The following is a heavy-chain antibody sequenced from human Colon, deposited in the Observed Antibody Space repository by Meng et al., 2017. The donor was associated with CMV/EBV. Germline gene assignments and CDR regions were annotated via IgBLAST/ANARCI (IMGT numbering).Heavy chain of an antibody. Sequence: SCAASGFTFTSFAMSWVRQAPGKGLEWVASISPSGGPNYADSVKGRLTISRDISTNTTFLLLSDLRADDTAMYYCAKALGFLGWGSSHDPFDIWGQGTMVTVSS. CDR3: AKALGFLGWGSSHDPFDI. CDR1: GFTFTSFA. D-gene: IGHD1-26*01. J-gene: IGHJ3*02. V-gene: IGHV3-23*01. CDR2: ISPSGGP.